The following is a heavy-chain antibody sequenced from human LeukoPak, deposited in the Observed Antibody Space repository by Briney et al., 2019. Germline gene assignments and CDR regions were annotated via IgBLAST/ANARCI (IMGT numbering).Heavy chain of an antibody. V-gene: IGHV3-30*18. CDR1: GFTFSSYA. CDR2: ISYDGGNI. J-gene: IGHJ3*02. Sequence: GGSLRPSCAASGFTFSSYAMHWVRQAPGKGLEWVAVISYDGGNISYTDSVKGRFTISRDNSKNTLYLQMNSLRAEDTAVYYCAKRGYCRGGTCFSHDAFDIWGQGTMVTVSS. D-gene: IGHD2-15*01. CDR3: AKRGYCRGGTCFSHDAFDI.